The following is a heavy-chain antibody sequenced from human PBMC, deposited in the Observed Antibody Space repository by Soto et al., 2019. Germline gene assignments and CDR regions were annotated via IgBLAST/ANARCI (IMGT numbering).Heavy chain of an antibody. Sequence: SETLSLSYTVSGGSISSYYWSWIRQPPGKGLEWIGYIYYSGSTNYNPSLKSRVTISVDTSKNQFSLKLNSMTAADTAVYYCARHNYGSGSTYFDYWGQGTLVTVSS. CDR2: IYYSGST. CDR1: GGSISSYY. D-gene: IGHD3-10*01. V-gene: IGHV4-59*08. CDR3: ARHNYGSGSTYFDY. J-gene: IGHJ4*02.